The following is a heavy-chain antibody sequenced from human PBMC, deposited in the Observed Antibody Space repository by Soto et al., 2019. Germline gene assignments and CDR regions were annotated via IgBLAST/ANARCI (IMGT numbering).Heavy chain of an antibody. D-gene: IGHD3-10*01. Sequence: GGSLRLSCAASGFTFDDYAMHWVRQAPGKGLEWVSGISWNSGSIRYADSVKGRFTISRDNAKNSLYLQMNSLRAEDTALYYCAKAQYGSGSYSDFGDWFDPWGQGTLVTVSS. V-gene: IGHV3-9*01. CDR3: AKAQYGSGSYSDFGDWFDP. J-gene: IGHJ5*02. CDR1: GFTFDDYA. CDR2: ISWNSGSI.